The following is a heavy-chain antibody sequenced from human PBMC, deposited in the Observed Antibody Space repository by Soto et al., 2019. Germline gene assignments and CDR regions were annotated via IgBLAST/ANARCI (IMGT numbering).Heavy chain of an antibody. CDR1: GGSFSGYC. CDR3: ARYPEKMVYVE. CDR2: INHSGST. J-gene: IGHJ4*02. V-gene: IGHV4-34*01. D-gene: IGHD2-8*01. Sequence: SETLSLTCAVYGGSFSGYCWSWIRQPPGKGLEWIGEINHSGSTNYNPSLKSRVTISVDTSKNQFSLKLSSVTAADTAVYYCARYPEKMVYVEWGQGTLVTVSS.